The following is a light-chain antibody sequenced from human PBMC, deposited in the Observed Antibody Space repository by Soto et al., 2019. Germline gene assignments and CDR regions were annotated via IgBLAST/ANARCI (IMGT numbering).Light chain of an antibody. V-gene: IGKV3-20*01. CDR2: GAS. CDR1: QSVSRR. CDR3: QQYGRSPRA. Sequence: VLTQSPGTLSLYPGGRATLSCRASQSVSRRLAWYQQRPGQSPRLLIYGASSRATGIPDRFSGSGSGTDFTLTISRLEPEDFAVYYCQQYGRSPRAFGQGTKVDIK. J-gene: IGKJ1*01.